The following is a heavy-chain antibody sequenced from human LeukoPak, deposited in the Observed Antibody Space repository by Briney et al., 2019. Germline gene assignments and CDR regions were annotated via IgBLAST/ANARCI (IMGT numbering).Heavy chain of an antibody. CDR2: IIPIFGTA. D-gene: IGHD3-22*01. CDR3: ARVGYYYDSSGYYAPYYYYYYMDV. J-gene: IGHJ6*03. CDR1: GYTLTNYA. V-gene: IGHV1-69*13. Sequence: SVKVSCKASGYTLTNYALSWVRQAPGQGLEWMGGIIPIFGTANYAQKFQGRVTITADESTSTAYMELSSLRSEDTAVYYCARVGYYYDSSGYYAPYYYYYYMDVWGKGTTVTVSS.